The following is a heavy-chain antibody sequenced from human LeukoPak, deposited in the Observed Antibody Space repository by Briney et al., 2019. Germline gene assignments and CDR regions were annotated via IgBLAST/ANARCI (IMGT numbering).Heavy chain of an antibody. CDR1: GFTFRDFG. J-gene: IGHJ6*03. V-gene: IGHV3-23*01. D-gene: IGHD3-9*01. CDR2: ISGSGTEI. Sequence: PGWSLRLSCAASGFTFRDFGMLWVRQAPGRGLEWVSGISGSGTEIFYAHSVRGRFTVSRDNSKNTLYLQIHNLGAEDTATYYCAKTVFENYYYYMEVWGKGTTVTVSS. CDR3: AKTVFENYYYYMEV.